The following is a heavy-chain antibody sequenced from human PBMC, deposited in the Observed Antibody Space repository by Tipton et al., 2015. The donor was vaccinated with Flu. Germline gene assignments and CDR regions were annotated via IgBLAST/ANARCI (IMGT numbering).Heavy chain of an antibody. Sequence: TLSLTCTVSGGSISSYYWSWIRQPAGKGLEWIGRIYTSGRTNYNPTLKSRVTMSVDTSKNQFSLKLSSVTAADTAVYYCARVIWGSSDADYYIDYWGQCTLVSVSS. CDR2: IYTSGRT. D-gene: IGHD3-16*01. V-gene: IGHV4-4*07. CDR1: GGSISSYY. J-gene: IGHJ4*02. CDR3: ARVIWGSSDADYYIDY.